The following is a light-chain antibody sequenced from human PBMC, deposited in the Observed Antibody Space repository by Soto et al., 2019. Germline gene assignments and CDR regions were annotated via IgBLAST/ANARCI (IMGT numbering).Light chain of an antibody. V-gene: IGKV3-11*01. J-gene: IGKJ5*01. CDR1: QSVSSY. Sequence: EIVLTQSPATLSLSPWERATLSCRASQSVSSYLAWYQQKPGQAPRLLIYDASNRATGIPARFSGSGSGTDFTLTISRLEPEDFAVYYCQQRSNWPLTFGQGTRWRL. CDR3: QQRSNWPLT. CDR2: DAS.